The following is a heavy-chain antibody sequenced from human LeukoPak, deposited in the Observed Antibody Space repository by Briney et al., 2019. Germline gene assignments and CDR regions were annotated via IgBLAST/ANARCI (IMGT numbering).Heavy chain of an antibody. CDR2: ISIYNGKT. J-gene: IGHJ4*02. CDR1: GFQLSSYG. D-gene: IGHD2-2*01. V-gene: IGHV1-18*01. Sequence: ASVKVSCKASGFQLSSYGMSWVRQAPGQGLEWMGWISIYNGKTEYAQKLQGRVTMTTDTSTSTAYMELRSLTSDDTAVYYCARVGAYCTSTSCLDYWGQGTLVTVSS. CDR3: ARVGAYCTSTSCLDY.